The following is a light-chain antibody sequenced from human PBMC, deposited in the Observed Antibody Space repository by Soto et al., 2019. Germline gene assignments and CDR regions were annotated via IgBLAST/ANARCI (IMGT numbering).Light chain of an antibody. Sequence: QSALTQPASMSGSPGQSITISCIETISYFGTKKFFSWYQQHPGKAPKLIIYEGTKRPSGVSDRFSGSKSVNTASLTLSGLQAEDEADDFCCLYTSTFSVFGGGTKLTVL. CDR2: EGT. J-gene: IGLJ3*02. CDR3: CLYTSTFSV. V-gene: IGLV2-23*01. CDR1: ISYFGTKKF.